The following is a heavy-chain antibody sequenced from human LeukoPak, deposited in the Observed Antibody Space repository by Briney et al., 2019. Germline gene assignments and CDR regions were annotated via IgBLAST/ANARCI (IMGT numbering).Heavy chain of an antibody. CDR3: ARHGPRGATEGIGAFDI. Sequence: GGSLRLSCAASGFTLDDYGMSWVRQAPGKGLEWVSGINWNGGSTGYPDPVNGRSIIFSANTKNSLYLQMNSLRAEDTALYYSARHGPRGATEGIGAFDIWGQGTMVTVSS. D-gene: IGHD1-26*01. J-gene: IGHJ3*02. V-gene: IGHV3-20*04. CDR2: INWNGGST. CDR1: GFTLDDYG.